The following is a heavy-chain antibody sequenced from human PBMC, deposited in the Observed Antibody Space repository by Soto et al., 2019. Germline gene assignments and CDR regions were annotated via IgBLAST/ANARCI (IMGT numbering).Heavy chain of an antibody. CDR2: INHSGST. CDR1: GGSFSGYY. D-gene: IGHD1-26*01. J-gene: IGHJ5*02. V-gene: IGHV4-34*01. Sequence: PSETLSLTCAVCGGSFSGYYLSWIRQPPGKGLEWIGEINHSGSTNYNPSLKSRVTISVDTSKNQFSLKLSSVTAADTAVYYCARSAPRSEEPTSNWFDPWGQGTLVTVSS. CDR3: ARSAPRSEEPTSNWFDP.